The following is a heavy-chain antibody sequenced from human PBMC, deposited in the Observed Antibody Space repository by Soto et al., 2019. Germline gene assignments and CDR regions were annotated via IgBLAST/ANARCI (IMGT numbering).Heavy chain of an antibody. Sequence: QVQLQESGPGLAKPSQTLSLTCSVSGDSISSGGYYWSWIRQHPGKGLEWIGYIYYSGSSYYNPSLKIRVTMSVDTSKNQFSLRLSSVTAADSAVYYCARETVVTATISWFDTWGQGTLVTVSS. J-gene: IGHJ5*02. V-gene: IGHV4-31*03. CDR3: ARETVVTATISWFDT. D-gene: IGHD2-21*02. CDR1: GDSISSGGYY. CDR2: IYYSGSS.